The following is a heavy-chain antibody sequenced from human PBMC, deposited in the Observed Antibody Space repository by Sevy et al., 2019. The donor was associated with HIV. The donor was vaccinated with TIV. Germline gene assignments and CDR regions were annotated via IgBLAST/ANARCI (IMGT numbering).Heavy chain of an antibody. D-gene: IGHD5-18*01. V-gene: IGHV1-2*02. CDR3: ASPGGYRYGSLLDY. J-gene: IGHJ4*02. Sequence: ASVEVSCKASGYTFTGYFIHWVRQAPGQGLEWMGWINPNSGDTNYAQKFQGRVTVTRDTSINTAYMELSRLRSDDTAVYYCASPGGYRYGSLLDYWGQGTLVTVSS. CDR2: INPNSGDT. CDR1: GYTFTGYF.